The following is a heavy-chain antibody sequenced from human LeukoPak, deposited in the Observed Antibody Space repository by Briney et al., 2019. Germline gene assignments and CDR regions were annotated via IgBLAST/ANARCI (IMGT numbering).Heavy chain of an antibody. J-gene: IGHJ5*02. CDR1: GGSISSGGYY. V-gene: IGHV4-31*03. CDR2: IYYSGST. Sequence: SETLSLTCTVSGGSISSGGYYWSWIRQHPGKGLEWIGYIYYSGSTYYNPSLKSRVTISVDTSKNQFSLKLSSVTAADTAVYYCARGVLHWFDPWGRGTLVTVSS. CDR3: ARGVLHWFDP.